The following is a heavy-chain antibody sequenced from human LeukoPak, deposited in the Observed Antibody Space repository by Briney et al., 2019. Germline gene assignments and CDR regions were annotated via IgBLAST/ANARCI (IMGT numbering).Heavy chain of an antibody. Sequence: SETLSLTCTVSGGSTSSYYWSWIRQSPGKGLECIGYIHYTGSTNYNPSLKSRVTISVETSKNQFSLKLKSVTAADTAVYYCARGRKYTSGYRVTELGSGYSDYWGQGTLVTVSS. CDR2: IHYTGST. CDR1: GGSTSSYY. CDR3: ARGRKYTSGYRVTELGSGYSDY. V-gene: IGHV4-59*01. J-gene: IGHJ4*02. D-gene: IGHD5-18*01.